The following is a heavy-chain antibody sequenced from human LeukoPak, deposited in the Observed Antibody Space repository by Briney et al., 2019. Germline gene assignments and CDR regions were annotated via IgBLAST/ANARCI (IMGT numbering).Heavy chain of an antibody. D-gene: IGHD3-9*01. CDR3: ARGGYYDILTGRAPFDY. J-gene: IGHJ4*02. V-gene: IGHV1-2*04. Sequence: ASVKVSCKASGYTFTGYYMHWVRQAPGQGLEWMGWINPNSGGTNYAQKFQGWVTMTRDTSISTAYMELSRLRSDDTAVYYCARGGYYDILTGRAPFDYWGQETLVTVSS. CDR2: INPNSGGT. CDR1: GYTFTGYY.